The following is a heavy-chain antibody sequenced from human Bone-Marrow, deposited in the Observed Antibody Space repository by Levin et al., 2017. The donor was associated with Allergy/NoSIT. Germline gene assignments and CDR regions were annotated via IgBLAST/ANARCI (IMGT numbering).Heavy chain of an antibody. Sequence: TPSETLSLTCAVSGASITSGGYSWSWLRQAPGRGLEWIGYTLHRGSTYYSPSLQSRVTISVDRSENQFSLELSSVTAADTAAYYCARGRVLHSASGTNYYFDYWGQGALVTVSS. CDR1: GASITSGGYS. CDR3: ARGRVLHSASGTNYYFDY. V-gene: IGHV4-30-2*01. J-gene: IGHJ4*02. CDR2: TLHRGST. D-gene: IGHD4/OR15-4a*01.